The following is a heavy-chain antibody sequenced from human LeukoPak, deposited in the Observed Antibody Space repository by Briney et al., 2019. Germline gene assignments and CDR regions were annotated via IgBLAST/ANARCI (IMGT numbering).Heavy chain of an antibody. D-gene: IGHD6-19*01. Sequence: SQTLSLTCAISGDSVSSNSAAWNWVRQSPSRGLEWLGRTYYRSKWYNDYAVSVKSRITINPDTSNNQFSLQLNSVTPEDTAVYYCATTHNNGRYLDYWGQGTLVTVSS. CDR2: TYYRSKWYN. J-gene: IGHJ4*02. CDR3: ATTHNNGRYLDY. V-gene: IGHV6-1*01. CDR1: GDSVSSNSAA.